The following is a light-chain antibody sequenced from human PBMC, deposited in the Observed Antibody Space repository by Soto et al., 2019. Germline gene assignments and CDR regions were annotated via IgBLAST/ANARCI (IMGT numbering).Light chain of an antibody. V-gene: IGKV4-1*01. Sequence: DIVMTQSPDSLAVSLGERATINCKSSQSVLHTSYNKNYLAWYQQKPGHPPKVLIYWASTRESGVPDRFSGSGSGTDLTPPISDLQAEDVAVYYGQQSYSSPLTCGGGTKVEIK. CDR2: WAS. J-gene: IGKJ4*01. CDR1: QSVLHTSYNKNY. CDR3: QQSYSSPLT.